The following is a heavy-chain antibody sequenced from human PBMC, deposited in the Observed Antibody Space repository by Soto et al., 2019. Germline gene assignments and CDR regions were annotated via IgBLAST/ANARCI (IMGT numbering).Heavy chain of an antibody. CDR1: GFTFSSYA. J-gene: IGHJ5*02. Sequence: GGSLRLSCAASGFTFSSYAMHWVRQAPGKGLEWVAVISYDGSNKYYADSVKGRFTISRDNSKNTLYLQMNSLRAEDTAVYYCARDGGSGSSPWGQGTLVTVSS. CDR2: ISYDGSNK. D-gene: IGHD5-12*01. V-gene: IGHV3-30-3*01. CDR3: ARDGGSGSSP.